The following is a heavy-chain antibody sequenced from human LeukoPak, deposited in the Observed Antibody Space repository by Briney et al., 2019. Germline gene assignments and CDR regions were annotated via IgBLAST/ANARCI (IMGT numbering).Heavy chain of an antibody. Sequence: SETLSLTCTVSGGSMSSYYWSWIRQSPGKGLEWVGYIYDIYDSGSTYYNPSLKSRVTMSVDMSTRQISLKLSSVTAADTAVYYCARAVGGDGSGSLWGPGTLVTVSS. J-gene: IGHJ4*02. CDR1: GGSMSSYY. V-gene: IGHV4-59*01. CDR2: IYDIYDSGST. D-gene: IGHD3-10*01. CDR3: ARAVGGDGSGSL.